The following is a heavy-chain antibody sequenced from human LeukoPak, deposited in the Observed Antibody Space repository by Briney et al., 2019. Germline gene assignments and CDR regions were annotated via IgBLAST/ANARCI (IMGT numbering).Heavy chain of an antibody. D-gene: IGHD3-22*01. CDR1: GFTFSSYW. Sequence: GGSLRLSCAASGFTFSSYWMSWVRQAPGKGLEGVANIKQDGSEKYYVDSVKGRFTISRDNAKNSLYLQMNSLRAEDTAVYYCATEPGYDPNYFDYWGQGTLVTVSS. V-gene: IGHV3-7*01. CDR2: IKQDGSEK. J-gene: IGHJ4*02. CDR3: ATEPGYDPNYFDY.